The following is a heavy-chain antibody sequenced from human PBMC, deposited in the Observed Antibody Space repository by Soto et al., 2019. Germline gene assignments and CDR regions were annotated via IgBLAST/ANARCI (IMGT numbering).Heavy chain of an antibody. CDR2: IMPIFRTP. J-gene: IGHJ6*02. Sequence: QVQMKQSGAEVKKPGSSVKVSCRASGGTFSTSAISWVREATGQGLEWMGGIMPIFRTPDYAQKFQGRVTITADESTSTDYMELSGLRSDDTAVYYCARDKDRQQLGGNYYYMLDVWGQGTTVTVSS. D-gene: IGHD3-10*01. CDR1: GGTFSTSA. V-gene: IGHV1-69*01. CDR3: ARDKDRQQLGGNYYYMLDV.